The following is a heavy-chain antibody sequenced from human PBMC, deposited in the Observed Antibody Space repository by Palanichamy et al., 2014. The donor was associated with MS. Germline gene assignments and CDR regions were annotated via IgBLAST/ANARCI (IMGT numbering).Heavy chain of an antibody. Sequence: QIQLVQSGPEVKEPGASVKVSCETSGYTFTTYGISWVRQAPGQGLEWMGWFSTYTGNTRYAQRFQDRVIMTSDKSTKTAYLEVRNLRPDDTATFYCARYDGTTGFDYWGQGTLVTVSS. J-gene: IGHJ4*02. CDR2: FSTYTGNT. D-gene: IGHD4-17*01. CDR1: GYTFTTYG. CDR3: ARYDGTTGFDY. V-gene: IGHV1-18*01.